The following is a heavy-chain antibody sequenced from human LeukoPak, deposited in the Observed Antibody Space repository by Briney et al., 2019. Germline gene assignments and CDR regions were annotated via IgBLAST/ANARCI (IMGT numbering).Heavy chain of an antibody. CDR2: ISNSGRT. Sequence: SETLSLTCTVAGASISSGGHYWSWIRQHPGKGLEWIGHISNSGRTYLNPSLKTRVTMSVDTSKKQFSLQLASVTAADTAVYYCASHYDSSGGYYYYGMDVWGQGTTVTVSS. D-gene: IGHD3-22*01. J-gene: IGHJ6*02. CDR3: ASHYDSSGGYYYYGMDV. V-gene: IGHV4-31*03. CDR1: GASISSGGHY.